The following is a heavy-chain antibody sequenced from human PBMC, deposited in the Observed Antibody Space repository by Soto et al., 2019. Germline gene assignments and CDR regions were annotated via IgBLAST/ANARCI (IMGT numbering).Heavy chain of an antibody. D-gene: IGHD6-13*01. CDR2: IYPGDSDT. CDR3: ARVIAETYYYYYGMDV. Sequence: GESLKISCKGSGSSFTSYWIGWVRQMPGKGLEWMGIIYPGDSDTRYSPSFQGQVTISAAKSISTAYLQWSSLKASDTAMYYCARVIAETYYYYYGMDVWGQGTTVTVSS. V-gene: IGHV5-51*01. CDR1: GSSFTSYW. J-gene: IGHJ6*02.